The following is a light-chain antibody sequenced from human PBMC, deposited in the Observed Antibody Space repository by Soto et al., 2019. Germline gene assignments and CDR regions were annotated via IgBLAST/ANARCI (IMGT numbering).Light chain of an antibody. CDR2: GAS. V-gene: IGKV3-20*01. CDR1: QSVSSSY. Sequence: VWSQSPGTLSLSPGERSTLSCRAIQSVSSSYLAWYQQKPGQAPRLLIYGASSRATGIPDRFSGSGSGTDFTLTISRLEPEDFAVYYCQQYGRSPPIPSGQGRLLEI. J-gene: IGKJ5*01. CDR3: QQYGRSPPIP.